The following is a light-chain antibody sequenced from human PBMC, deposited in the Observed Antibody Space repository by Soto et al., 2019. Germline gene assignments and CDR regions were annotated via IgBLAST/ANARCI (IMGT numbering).Light chain of an antibody. CDR3: TSCTTNNTWV. J-gene: IGLJ3*02. CDR1: SSDVGGYNY. Sequence: QSVLTQPASVSGSPGQSITISCTGTSSDVGGYNYVSWYQQLPGKAPKLMIYEVSNRPSGVSIRFSGSKSGNTASLTISGLQAEDQADYYCTSCTTNNTWVFGGGTKVTVL. CDR2: EVS. V-gene: IGLV2-14*01.